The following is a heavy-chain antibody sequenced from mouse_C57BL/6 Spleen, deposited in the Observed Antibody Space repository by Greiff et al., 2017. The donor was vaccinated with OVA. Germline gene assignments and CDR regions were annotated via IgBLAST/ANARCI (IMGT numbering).Heavy chain of an antibody. J-gene: IGHJ4*01. CDR2: IWSGGST. CDR3: ARGAYYSNLYAMDY. V-gene: IGHV2-2*01. D-gene: IGHD2-5*01. Sequence: QVQLQQSGPGLVQPSQSLSITCTVSGFSLTSYGVHWVRQSPGQGLEWLGVIWSGGSTDYNAAFISRLSISKDNSKSQVFFKMNSLQADDTSIYYCARGAYYSNLYAMDYWGQGTSVTVSS. CDR1: GFSLTSYG.